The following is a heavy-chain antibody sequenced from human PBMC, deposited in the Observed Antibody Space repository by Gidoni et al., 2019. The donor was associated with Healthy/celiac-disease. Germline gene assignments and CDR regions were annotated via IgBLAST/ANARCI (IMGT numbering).Heavy chain of an antibody. CDR1: GFTVSSNY. J-gene: IGHJ6*02. V-gene: IGHV3-53*04. Sequence: EVQLVESGGGLVQPGGSLRLSCSASGFTVSSNYMSWVRQAPGKGLAWVSVIYGGGSTYYADSVKGRFTISRHNSKNTLYLQMNSLRAEDTAVYYCARDRGVEVRGVIPPDYYYGMDVWGQGTTVTVSS. CDR3: ARDRGVEVRGVIPPDYYYGMDV. CDR2: IYGGGST. D-gene: IGHD3-10*01.